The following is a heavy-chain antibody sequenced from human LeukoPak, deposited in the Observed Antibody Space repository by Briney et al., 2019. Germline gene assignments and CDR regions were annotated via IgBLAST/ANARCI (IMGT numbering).Heavy chain of an antibody. CDR3: ARGGGYYGDYSDY. J-gene: IGHJ4*02. D-gene: IGHD3-22*01. CDR1: GFTFRNYW. V-gene: IGHV3-74*01. CDR2: IDSDGRST. Sequence: PGGSLRLSCAASGFTFRNYWMHWVRQAPGKGLVWVSRIDSDGRSTSYADPVKGRFAFSRDSAKNTLYLQMNSLRAEDTAVYYCARGGGYYGDYSDYWGQGTLVTVSS.